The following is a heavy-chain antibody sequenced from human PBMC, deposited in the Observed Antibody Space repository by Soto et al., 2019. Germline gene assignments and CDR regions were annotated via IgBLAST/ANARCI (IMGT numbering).Heavy chain of an antibody. V-gene: IGHV1-3*04. J-gene: IGHJ4*02. D-gene: IGHD3-16*01. CDR2: INSANGNT. CDR1: GYTFTNYP. CDR3: ARSSYTDSTPDRNDFVY. Sequence: QVQLVQSGAEVRKPGASVKVSCEASGYTFTNYPMHWVRQAPGQRLEWMGWINSANGNTKYSQKFQGRVTVTSDTSASTAYMELSSLTSEDTAVYYCARSSYTDSTPDRNDFVYWGQGTLVTVSS.